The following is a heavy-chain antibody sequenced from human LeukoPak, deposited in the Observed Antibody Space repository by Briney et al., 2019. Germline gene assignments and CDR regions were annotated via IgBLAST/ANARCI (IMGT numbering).Heavy chain of an antibody. CDR3: ARGGRAGWSGSYEDSFDI. CDR1: GFTVSSNY. D-gene: IGHD1-26*01. Sequence: PGGSLRLSCAASGFTVSSNYMSWVRQAPGKGLEWVSVIYSGGSTYYADSVKGRSTISRDNSKNTLYLQMNSLRADDTAVYYCARGGRAGWSGSYEDSFDIWGQGTMVSVSS. V-gene: IGHV3-53*01. J-gene: IGHJ3*02. CDR2: IYSGGST.